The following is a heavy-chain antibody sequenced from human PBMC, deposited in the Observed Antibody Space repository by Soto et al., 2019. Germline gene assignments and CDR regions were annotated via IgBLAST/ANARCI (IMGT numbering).Heavy chain of an antibody. CDR2: ISSNGGST. Sequence: PGGSLRLSCSASGFTFSSYAMHWVRQAPGKGLEYVSAISSNGGSTYYADSVKGRFTISRDNSKNTLYLQMSSLRAEDTAVYYCVISTVIAAPRVPLLDFDYWGQGTLVTVSS. CDR1: GFTFSSYA. D-gene: IGHD6-13*01. V-gene: IGHV3-64D*06. J-gene: IGHJ4*02. CDR3: VISTVIAAPRVPLLDFDY.